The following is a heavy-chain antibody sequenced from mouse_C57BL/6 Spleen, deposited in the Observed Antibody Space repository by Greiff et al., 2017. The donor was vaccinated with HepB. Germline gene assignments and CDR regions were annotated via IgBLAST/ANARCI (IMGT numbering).Heavy chain of an antibody. V-gene: IGHV5-17*01. D-gene: IGHD2-1*01. Sequence: EVMLVESGGGLVKPGGSLKLSCAASGFTFSDYGMHWVRQAPEKGLEWVACISSGSSTIYYADTVKGRFTISRDNAKNTLFLQMTSLRSEDTAMYYCASPYGNYWFAYWGQGTLVTVSA. CDR3: ASPYGNYWFAY. J-gene: IGHJ3*01. CDR2: ISSGSSTI. CDR1: GFTFSDYG.